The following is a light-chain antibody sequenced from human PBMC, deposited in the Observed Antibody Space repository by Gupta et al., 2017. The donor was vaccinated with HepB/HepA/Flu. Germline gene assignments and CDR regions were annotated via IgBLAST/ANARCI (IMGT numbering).Light chain of an antibody. V-gene: IGLV3-19*01. Sequence: SSELTQDPAVSVALGQTVRITCQADSLRRLYVNWYQQKPGQAPLLVIHNNNKRPSVIPDRFSGSISGNTASLAIAGAQADDEAAYYCNSGDRSHKFWVCGGGTRLTVL. J-gene: IGLJ3*02. CDR2: NNN. CDR3: NSGDRSHKFWV. CDR1: SLRRLY.